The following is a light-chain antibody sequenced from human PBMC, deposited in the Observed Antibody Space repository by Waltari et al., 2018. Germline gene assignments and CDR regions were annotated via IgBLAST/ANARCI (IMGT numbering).Light chain of an antibody. CDR2: DAS. CDR3: QKYVNLPAT. CDR1: QSVGRY. V-gene: IGKV3-20*01. Sequence: EIVLTQSPGTLSLSPGERATLSCRASQSVGRYLAWSQQKPGQAPRLLIYDASTRATGIPDRFSGSGSGTDVSLTISRLESEDFAVYYCQKYVNLPATFGQGTKVEIK. J-gene: IGKJ1*01.